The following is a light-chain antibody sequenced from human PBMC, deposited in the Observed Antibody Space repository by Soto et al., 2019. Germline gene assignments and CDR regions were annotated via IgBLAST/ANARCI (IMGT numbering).Light chain of an antibody. CDR1: SSNIGANYD. CDR3: ATWDGSLPGEV. V-gene: IGLV1-40*01. J-gene: IGLJ7*01. CDR2: GNN. Sequence: QAVVTQPPSVSGAPGQRVTISCTGSSSNIGANYDVHWYQHRPGTAPKLLIFGNNNRPSGVPDRFSGSKSGTSGTLDITGLQTGDEADYYCATWDGSLPGEVFGGGTQLTVL.